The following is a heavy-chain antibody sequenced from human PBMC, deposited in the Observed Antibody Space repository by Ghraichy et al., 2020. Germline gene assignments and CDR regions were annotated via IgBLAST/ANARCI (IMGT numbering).Heavy chain of an antibody. V-gene: IGHV3-23*01. D-gene: IGHD1-26*01. Sequence: GGSLRLSCAASGFTFTNYAISWVRQAPGKGLERVSGATGTGGITYYADSVKGRFTISRDNSKNTVYLQMNSLRVEDTAVYYCAKNLRPSGSYASDWGQGTLVTVSS. CDR1: GFTFTNYA. CDR2: ATGTGGIT. J-gene: IGHJ4*02. CDR3: AKNLRPSGSYASD.